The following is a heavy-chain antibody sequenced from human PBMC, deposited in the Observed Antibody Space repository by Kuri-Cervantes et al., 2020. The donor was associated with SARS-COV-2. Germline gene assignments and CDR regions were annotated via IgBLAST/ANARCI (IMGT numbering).Heavy chain of an antibody. Sequence: GGSLRLSCKGSGYSFTSYWIGWVRQMPGKGLEWMGNIYPGDSDNRYSPSFQGQVTISADKSISTAYLQWSSLKASDTAMYYCARRWGNRFNWFDPWGQGTLVTVSS. CDR2: IYPGDSDN. V-gene: IGHV5-51*01. CDR1: GYSFTSYW. J-gene: IGHJ5*02. CDR3: ARRWGNRFNWFDP. D-gene: IGHD1-14*01.